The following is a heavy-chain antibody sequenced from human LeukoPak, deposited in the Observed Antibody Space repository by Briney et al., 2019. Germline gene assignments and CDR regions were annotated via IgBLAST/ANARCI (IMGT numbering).Heavy chain of an antibody. CDR1: GFTFSSYW. D-gene: IGHD4-17*01. J-gene: IGHJ4*02. Sequence: GGSLRLSGAASGFTFSSYWIHWVRQAPGKGLVWVSHINSDGSSATYADSVKGRLTISRDNAKNTVYLQMNSLRAKDTAVYYCASDPPGDYGLGFWGQGTLVTVSS. CDR2: INSDGSSA. CDR3: ASDPPGDYGLGF. V-gene: IGHV3-74*01.